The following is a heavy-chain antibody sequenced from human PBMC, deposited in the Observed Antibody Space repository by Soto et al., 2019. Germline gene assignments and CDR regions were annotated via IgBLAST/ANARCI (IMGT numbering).Heavy chain of an antibody. D-gene: IGHD2-2*01. CDR2: IYYSGST. CDR1: AGSISSYY. CDR3: PSDVRSIPAASRFGFNP. Sequence: PCETLSLTCTVSAGSISSYYWSWIRQPPGKGLEWNGYIYYSGSTNYNPSLKSRVTISVDTSKNQFSLKLSSVTAADTAVYYCPSDVRSIPAASRFGFNPWGQGTLVTVAS. V-gene: IGHV4-59*01. J-gene: IGHJ5*02.